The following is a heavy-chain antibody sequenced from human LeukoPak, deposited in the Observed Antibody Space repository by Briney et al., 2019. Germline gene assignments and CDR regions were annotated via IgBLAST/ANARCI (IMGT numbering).Heavy chain of an antibody. D-gene: IGHD5-18*01. J-gene: IGHJ3*02. CDR2: IYSGGST. CDR1: GFTVSGNY. V-gene: IGHV3-53*01. Sequence: GGSLRLSCAASGFTVSGNYMSWVRQAPGKGLEWVSIIYSGGSTYYADSVKGRFTISRDNSKNTLYLQLNSLRAEDTAVYYCARDGADVLGYSYGPDAFDIWGQGTMVTVSS. CDR3: ARDGADVLGYSYGPDAFDI.